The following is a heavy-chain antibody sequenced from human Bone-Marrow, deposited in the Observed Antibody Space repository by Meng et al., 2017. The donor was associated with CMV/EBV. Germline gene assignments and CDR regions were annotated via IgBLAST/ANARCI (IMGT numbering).Heavy chain of an antibody. CDR1: GFTFSSYA. CDR2: IGGSGDNT. CDR3: AKGDCSSTSCSLDY. J-gene: IGHJ4*02. D-gene: IGHD2-2*01. V-gene: IGHV3-23*01. Sequence: GESLKISCAASGFTFSSYAMSWVRQAPGKGLEWVSTIGGSGDNTYYADSVKGRFTISRDNSKNTLSLQMNSLRAEDTAVYYCAKGDCSSTSCSLDYWGQGTLVTVSS.